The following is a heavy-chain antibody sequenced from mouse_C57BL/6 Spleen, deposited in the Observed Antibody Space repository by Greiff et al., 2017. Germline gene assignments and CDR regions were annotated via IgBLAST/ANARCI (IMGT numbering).Heavy chain of an antibody. CDR2: IDPEDGDT. CDR3: TDYYGSSLYWYFDV. D-gene: IGHD1-1*01. Sequence: EVKLVESGAELVRPGASVKLSCTASGFNIKDYYMHWVKQRPEQGLEWIGRIDPEDGDTEYAPKFQGKATMTADTSSNTAYLQLSSLTSEDTAVYYCTDYYGSSLYWYFDVWGTGTTVTVSS. V-gene: IGHV14-1*01. CDR1: GFNIKDYY. J-gene: IGHJ1*03.